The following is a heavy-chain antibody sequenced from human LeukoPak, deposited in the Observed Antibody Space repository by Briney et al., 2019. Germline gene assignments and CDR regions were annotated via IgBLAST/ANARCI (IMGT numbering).Heavy chain of an antibody. CDR2: IHYSGST. J-gene: IGHJ3*02. Sequence: SETLSLTCTVSGGSISGYYWSWVRQPPGRGLEWIGYIHYSGSTNYNPSLKSRVTISVDTSKNQFSLKLSSVTAADTAVYYCARLPGFRDVFDIWGQGTMVTVSS. CDR3: ARLPGFRDVFDI. V-gene: IGHV4-59*08. CDR1: GGSISGYY.